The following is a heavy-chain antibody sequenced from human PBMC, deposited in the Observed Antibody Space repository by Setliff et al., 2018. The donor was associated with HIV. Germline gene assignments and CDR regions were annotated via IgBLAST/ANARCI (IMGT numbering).Heavy chain of an antibody. CDR3: ARSVDPDI. CDR1: GASVRTYY. J-gene: IGHJ6*04. V-gene: IGHV4-4*08. CDR2: IYGMGET. Sequence: PSETLSLTCTVSGASVRTYYWTWIRLPPGKGLEWIGNIYGMGETKYHPSLKSRVTISLDKTKNAFSLRLTSVTAADTGVYFCARSVDPDIWGKGTTVTVSS.